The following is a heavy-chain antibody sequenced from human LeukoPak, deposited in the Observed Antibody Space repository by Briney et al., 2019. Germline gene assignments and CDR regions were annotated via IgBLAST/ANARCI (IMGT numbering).Heavy chain of an antibody. V-gene: IGHV4-39*01. D-gene: IGHD3-22*01. J-gene: IGHJ4*02. CDR3: ASSPSGYWWNFDC. Sequence: PSETLSLTCTVSGGSISSNNYYWGWLPQPPGKGLEWIGSIYYSGSTYNNPSLKSRVTISVDTTKNQFSLKLTSVTAADTAVYYCASSPSGYWWNFDCWGQGTLVTVSS. CDR2: IYYSGST. CDR1: GGSISSNNYY.